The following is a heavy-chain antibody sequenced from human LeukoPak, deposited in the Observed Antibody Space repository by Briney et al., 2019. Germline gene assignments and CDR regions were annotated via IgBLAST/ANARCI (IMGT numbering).Heavy chain of an antibody. J-gene: IGHJ5*02. CDR3: AKDRALTGFNWFDP. D-gene: IGHD3-9*01. V-gene: IGHV3-23*01. Sequence: GGSLRLSCAASGFTFSSYAMSWVCQAPGKGLEWVSAISGSGGSTYYADSVKGRFTISRDNSKNTLYLQMNSLRAEDTAVYYCAKDRALTGFNWFDPWGQGTLVTVSS. CDR2: ISGSGGST. CDR1: GFTFSSYA.